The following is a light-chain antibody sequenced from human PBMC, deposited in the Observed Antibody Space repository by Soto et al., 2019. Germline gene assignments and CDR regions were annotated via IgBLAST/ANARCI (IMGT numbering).Light chain of an antibody. CDR1: QSVSSY. CDR3: QQRSNWPRT. J-gene: IGKJ1*01. V-gene: IGKV3-11*01. CDR2: DAS. Sequence: EIVLTQSPATLSLSPGERATLSCRASQSVSSYLAWYQQKPGQAPRLLIYDASNRATGIPARFSGSGSGTDFTLTISSLEPEDFAVYYCQQRSNWPRTFGQGTKLDI.